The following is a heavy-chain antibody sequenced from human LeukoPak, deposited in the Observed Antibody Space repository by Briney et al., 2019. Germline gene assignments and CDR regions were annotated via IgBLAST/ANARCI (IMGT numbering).Heavy chain of an antibody. J-gene: IGHJ4*02. V-gene: IGHV4-4*07. Sequence: KPSETLSLNCTVSSGSIYSFYRGWIRQPAGQGVEGVGRIYTSGSTNYNPSLKSRVTMSVDTSKNQFSLKLSSVTAADTAVYYCARTYSSGYLDYWGQGTLVTVSS. D-gene: IGHD3-22*01. CDR1: SGSIYSFY. CDR3: ARTYSSGYLDY. CDR2: IYTSGST.